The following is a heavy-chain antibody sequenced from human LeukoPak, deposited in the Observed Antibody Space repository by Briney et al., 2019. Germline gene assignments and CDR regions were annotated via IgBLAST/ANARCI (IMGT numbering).Heavy chain of an antibody. CDR1: GFTFSSYA. J-gene: IGHJ4*02. CDR2: ISGSGGST. V-gene: IGHV3-23*01. CDR3: AKPGSSGWSWAKFDY. Sequence: AGGSLRLSCAASGFTFSSYAMSWVRQAPGKGLEWVSAISGSGGSTYYAGSVKGRFTISRDNSKNTLYLQMNSLRAEDTAVYYCAKPGSSGWSWAKFDYWGQGTLVTVSS. D-gene: IGHD6-19*01.